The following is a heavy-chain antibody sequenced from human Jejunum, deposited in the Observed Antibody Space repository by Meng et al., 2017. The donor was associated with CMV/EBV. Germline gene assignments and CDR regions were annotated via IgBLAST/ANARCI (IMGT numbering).Heavy chain of an antibody. CDR1: GDSISNYF. D-gene: IGHD3-22*01. V-gene: IGHV4-4*07. J-gene: IGHJ4*02. Sequence: QVPPQESGPGLLRPSETRSLPCTVSGDSISNYFWSWIRQPAGKKLEWIGRFSPGGNINYIPSLKGRLAMSVDTSNNQIFLNVTSVTAADTALYYCARGESRGYYYFDYWGQGILVTVSS. CDR3: ARGESRGYYYFDY. CDR2: FSPGGNI.